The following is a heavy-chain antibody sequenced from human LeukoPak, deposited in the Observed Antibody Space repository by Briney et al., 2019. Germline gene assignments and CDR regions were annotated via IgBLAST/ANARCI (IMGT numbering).Heavy chain of an antibody. D-gene: IGHD3-9*01. Sequence: PSETLSLACTVSGGSISSGGYYWSWIRQHPGKGLEWIGYIYYSGSTYYNPSLKSRVTISVDTSKNQFSLKLSSVTAADTAVYYCARIQGPLRYFDWSPSSDYWGQGTLVTVSS. CDR3: ARIQGPLRYFDWSPSSDY. CDR2: IYYSGST. V-gene: IGHV4-31*03. CDR1: GGSISSGGYY. J-gene: IGHJ4*02.